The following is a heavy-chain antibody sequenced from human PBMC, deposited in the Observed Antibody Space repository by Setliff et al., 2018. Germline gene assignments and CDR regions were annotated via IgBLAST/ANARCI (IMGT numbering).Heavy chain of an antibody. J-gene: IGHJ4*02. CDR3: ARERGYSSGWYPIDY. V-gene: IGHV3-64*01. CDR2: ISSNGGST. CDR1: GFTFSSYA. Sequence: GGSLRLSCAASGFTFSSYAMHWVRQAPGKGLEYVSAISSNGGSTYYANSVKGRFTISRDNSKNTLYLQMGSLRAEDMAVYYCARERGYSSGWYPIDYWGQGTLVTVSS. D-gene: IGHD6-19*01.